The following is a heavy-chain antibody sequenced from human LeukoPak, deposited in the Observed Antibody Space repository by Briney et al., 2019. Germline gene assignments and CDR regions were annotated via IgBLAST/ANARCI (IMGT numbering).Heavy chain of an antibody. Sequence: GGSLRLSCAASGFTVSSNYMSWVRQAPGKGLEWVSAISGSGGSTYYADSVKGRFTISRDNSKNTLYLQMNSLRAEDTAVYYCAKEMITMVRGVIAFDYWGQGTLVTVSS. J-gene: IGHJ4*02. CDR1: GFTVSSNY. V-gene: IGHV3-23*01. CDR3: AKEMITMVRGVIAFDY. CDR2: ISGSGGST. D-gene: IGHD3-10*01.